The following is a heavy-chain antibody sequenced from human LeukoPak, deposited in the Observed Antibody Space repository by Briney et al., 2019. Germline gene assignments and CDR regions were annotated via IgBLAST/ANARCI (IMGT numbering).Heavy chain of an antibody. CDR2: ISYDGSNK. CDR1: GFTFSSYA. J-gene: IGHJ4*02. V-gene: IGHV3-30*04. CDR3: ARGQD. Sequence: GGSLRLSCAASGFTFSSYAMHWVRQAPGKGLEWVAVISYDGSNKYYADSVKGRFTISRDNSKNTLYLQMNGLRAEDTAVYYCARGQDWGQGTLVTVSS.